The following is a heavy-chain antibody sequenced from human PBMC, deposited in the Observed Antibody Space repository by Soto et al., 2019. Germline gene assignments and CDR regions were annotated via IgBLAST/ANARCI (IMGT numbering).Heavy chain of an antibody. V-gene: IGHV4-59*01. CDR2: IYYSGST. D-gene: IGHD1-26*01. J-gene: IGHJ6*02. Sequence: SDTLFLTCTVSGGSLSSYYWGWIRQPPGKGLEWIGYIYYSGSTNYNPSLKSRVTISVDTPKNQFSLKLSSVTAADTAVYYCARVSGSYYSGMDVWGQGTTVTVSS. CDR3: ARVSGSYYSGMDV. CDR1: GGSLSSYY.